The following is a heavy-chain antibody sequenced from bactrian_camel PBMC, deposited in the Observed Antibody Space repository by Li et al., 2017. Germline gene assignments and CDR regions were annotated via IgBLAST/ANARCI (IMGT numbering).Heavy chain of an antibody. CDR3: AAVHQWWHLTNCHSEGD. D-gene: IGHD7*01. V-gene: IGHV3S63*01. CDR2: HTRDDDTI. CDR1: GFTFDDSG. J-gene: IGHJ4*01. Sequence: QLVESGGGSVQAGGSLRLSCTASGFTFDDSGMGWFRQAPGSDCELVAHTRDDDTIYYANSVKGRFTISYDRGKKTVYLQMNSLEPEDTAVYYCAAVHQWWHLTNCHSEGDWGQGTQVTVS.